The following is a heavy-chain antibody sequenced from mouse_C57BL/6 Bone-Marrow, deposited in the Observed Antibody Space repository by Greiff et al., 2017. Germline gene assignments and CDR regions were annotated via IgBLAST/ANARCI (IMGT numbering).Heavy chain of an antibody. J-gene: IGHJ4*01. CDR1: GFTFSSYG. CDR3: ARRGLYSKYEYYYAMDY. D-gene: IGHD2-5*01. CDR2: ISSGGSYT. Sequence: EVKLVESGGDLVKPGGSLKLSCAASGFTFSSYGMSWVRQTPDKRLEWVATISSGGSYTYYPDSVKGRFTISRDNAKNTLYLHMSSLKSEDTAMYYCARRGLYSKYEYYYAMDYWGQGTSVTVSS. V-gene: IGHV5-6*02.